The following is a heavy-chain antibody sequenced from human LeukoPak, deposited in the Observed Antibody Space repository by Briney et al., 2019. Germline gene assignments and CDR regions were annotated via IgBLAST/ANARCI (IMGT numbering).Heavy chain of an antibody. Sequence: ASVKVSCKASGGTFSSYAISWVRQAPGQGLEWMGRIIPILGIANYAQKFQGRVAITADKSTSTAYMELSSLRSEDTVVYYCARNYYGSGSYYNYPKLIDYWGQGTLVTVSS. CDR2: IIPILGIA. CDR1: GGTFSSYA. D-gene: IGHD3-10*01. V-gene: IGHV1-69*04. J-gene: IGHJ4*02. CDR3: ARNYYGSGSYYNYPKLIDY.